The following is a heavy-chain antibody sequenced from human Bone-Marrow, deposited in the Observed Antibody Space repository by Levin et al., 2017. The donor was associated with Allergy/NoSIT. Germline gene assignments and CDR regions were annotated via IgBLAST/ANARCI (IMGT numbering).Heavy chain of an antibody. J-gene: IGHJ2*01. CDR2: LSSSGGGA. CDR1: GFAFSSYA. D-gene: IGHD5-24*01. CDR3: AKVRWLQYDWCFDL. Sequence: GASVKVSCAASGFAFSSYAMTWVRQGPAKGLEWVSLLSSSGGGAFYADSVKGRSTISRDNSRNTLFLQMDCLRVEDSGVYYCAKVRWLQYDWCFDLWGRGTLVTVSS. V-gene: IGHV3-23*01.